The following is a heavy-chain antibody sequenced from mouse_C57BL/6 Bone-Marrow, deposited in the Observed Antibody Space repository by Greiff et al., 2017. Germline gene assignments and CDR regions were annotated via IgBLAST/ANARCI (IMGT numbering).Heavy chain of an antibody. CDR1: GYTFTSYW. CDR2: IHPSDSDT. CDR3: AIWVLEVVEGTWFAY. Sequence: QVQLQQSGAELVKPGASVKVSCKASGYTFTSYWMHWVKQRPGQGLEWIGRIHPSDSDTNYNQKFKGKATLTVDKSSSTAYMQLSSLTSEDSAVYYCAIWVLEVVEGTWFAYWGQGTLVTVSA. V-gene: IGHV1-74*01. D-gene: IGHD1-1*01. J-gene: IGHJ3*01.